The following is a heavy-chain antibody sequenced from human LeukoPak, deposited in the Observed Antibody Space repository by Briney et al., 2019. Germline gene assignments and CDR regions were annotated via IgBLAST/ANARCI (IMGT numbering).Heavy chain of an antibody. CDR3: ARMGSALEVGANAFDI. V-gene: IGHV3-21*01. CDR1: AFTFSSYN. CDR2: ISSSSSYI. J-gene: IGHJ3*02. D-gene: IGHD2-15*01. Sequence: GGSLRLSCAASAFTFSSYNMNWVRQAPGKGLEWVSSISSSSSYIHYADSEKGRFTISRDNARNSLYLQMSSLRVEDTAVYYCARMGSALEVGANAFDIWGPGTMVTVSS.